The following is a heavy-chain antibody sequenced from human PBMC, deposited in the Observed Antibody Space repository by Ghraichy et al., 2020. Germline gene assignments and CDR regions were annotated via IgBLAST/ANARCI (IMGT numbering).Heavy chain of an antibody. CDR3: ARAGTRSTYYYDSSGYYDGAFDI. Sequence: SVKVSCKASGGTFSSYAISWVRQAPGQGLEWMGRIIPILGIANYAQKFQGRVTITADKSTSTAYMELSSLRSEDTAVYYCARAGTRSTYYYDSSGYYDGAFDIWGQGTMVTVSS. CDR2: IIPILGIA. V-gene: IGHV1-69*04. D-gene: IGHD3-22*01. J-gene: IGHJ3*02. CDR1: GGTFSSYA.